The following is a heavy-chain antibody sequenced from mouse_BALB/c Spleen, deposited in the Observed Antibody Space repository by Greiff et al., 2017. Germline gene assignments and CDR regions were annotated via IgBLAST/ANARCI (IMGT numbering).Heavy chain of an antibody. V-gene: IGHV10-1*02. CDR2: IRSKSNNYAT. CDR1: GFTFNTYA. D-gene: IGHD2-9*01. Sequence: EVKLVESGGGLVQPKGSLKLSCAASGFTFNTYAMNWVRQAPGKGLEWVARIRSKSNNYATYYADSVKDRFTISRDDSQSMLYLQMNNLKTEDTAMYYCVRPPYYGYAYWGQGTLVTVSA. CDR3: VRPPYYGYAY. J-gene: IGHJ3*01.